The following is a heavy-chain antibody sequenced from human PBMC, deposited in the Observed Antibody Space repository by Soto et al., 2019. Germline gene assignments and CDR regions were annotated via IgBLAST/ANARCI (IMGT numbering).Heavy chain of an antibody. D-gene: IGHD1-26*01. CDR1: GYSFTSYW. V-gene: IGHV5-51*01. CDR3: ARLILGATDAFDI. CDR2: IYPGDSDT. Sequence: GESLKISCKGSGYSFTSYWIGWVRQMPGKGLEWMGIIYPGDSDTRYSPSFQGQVTISADKSISTAYLQWKSLKASDTAMYYCARLILGATDAFDIWGQGTMVTVSS. J-gene: IGHJ3*02.